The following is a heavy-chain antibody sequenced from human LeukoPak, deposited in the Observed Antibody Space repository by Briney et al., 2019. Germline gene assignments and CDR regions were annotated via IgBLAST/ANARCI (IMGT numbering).Heavy chain of an antibody. CDR2: IGSSGNTI. Sequence: PGGSLRLSCAASGFTFSGYIMNWVRQAPGKGLEWVSFIGSSGNTIYYADSVKGRFTVSRDNAKNSLYLQMNSLRAEDTAVYYCARDQWLDYWGQGTLATVSS. J-gene: IGHJ4*02. CDR3: ARDQWLDY. D-gene: IGHD6-19*01. CDR1: GFTFSGYI. V-gene: IGHV3-48*01.